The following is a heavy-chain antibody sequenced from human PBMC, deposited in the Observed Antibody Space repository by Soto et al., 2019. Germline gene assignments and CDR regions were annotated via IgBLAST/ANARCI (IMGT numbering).Heavy chain of an antibody. J-gene: IGHJ4*02. Sequence: QVQLVESGGGVVQPGRSLRLSCAASGFTFSSYGMHWVRQAPGKGLEWVAVIWYDGSNKYYADSVKGRFTISRDNSKNTLYLQMNSLRAEDTAVYYCARDRGSSSWYTIDYWGQGTLVTVSS. CDR1: GFTFSSYG. D-gene: IGHD6-13*01. CDR3: ARDRGSSSWYTIDY. V-gene: IGHV3-33*01. CDR2: IWYDGSNK.